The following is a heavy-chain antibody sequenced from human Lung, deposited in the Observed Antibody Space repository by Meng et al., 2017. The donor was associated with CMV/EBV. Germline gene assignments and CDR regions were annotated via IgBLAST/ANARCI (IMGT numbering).Heavy chain of an antibody. D-gene: IGHD3-22*01. CDR1: GYTFTSYY. CDR3: ARLGYYDSSPLGDYFDY. Sequence: ASXXVSXKASGYTFTSYYMHWVRQAPGQGLEWMGIINPSGGSTSNAQKFQGRVTMTRDTSTSTVYMELSSLRSEDTAVYYCARLGYYDSSPLGDYFDYWGQGXLVTVSS. CDR2: INPSGGST. V-gene: IGHV1-46*01. J-gene: IGHJ4*02.